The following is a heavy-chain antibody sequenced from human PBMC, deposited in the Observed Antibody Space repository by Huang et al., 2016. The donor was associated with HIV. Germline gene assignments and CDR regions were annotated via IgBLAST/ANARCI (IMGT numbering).Heavy chain of an antibody. CDR3: VRGRGTSWSFFDT. CDR1: GYSFSDFF. V-gene: IGHV4-34*01. J-gene: IGHJ4*02. Sequence: QVRLDQWGAGLLKPSETLSLTCAVYGYSFSDFFWSWIRQSPGKGLEWIGEINNVGKPNYNPSLKSRVTIAVDTSKNQFSLKLKSVTVDDTSMYYCVRGRGTSWSFFDTWGQGSLVTVFS. CDR2: INNVGKP. D-gene: IGHD2-2*01.